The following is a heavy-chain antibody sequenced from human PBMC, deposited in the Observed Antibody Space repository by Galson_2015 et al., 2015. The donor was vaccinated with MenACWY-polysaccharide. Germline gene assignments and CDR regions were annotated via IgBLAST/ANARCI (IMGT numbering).Heavy chain of an antibody. CDR2: IDWNDGK. D-gene: IGHD6-13*01. J-gene: IGHJ4*03. CDR1: GFSLSTTGMR. CDR3: TRTAAAGQGYFDY. Sequence: PALVKPTQTLTLTCTFSGFSLSTTGMRVSWIRQPPGKALEWLARIDWNDGKFYSASLKTRLTISKDTSKNQVVLTMSNMDPVDTATYYCTRTAAAGQGYFDYWGQGTQDTVSS. V-gene: IGHV2-70*04.